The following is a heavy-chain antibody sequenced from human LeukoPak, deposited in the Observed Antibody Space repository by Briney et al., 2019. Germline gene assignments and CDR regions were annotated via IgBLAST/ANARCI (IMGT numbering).Heavy chain of an antibody. CDR2: INHSGST. CDR1: GGSFRDYY. V-gene: IGHV4-34*01. Sequence: SDTLSLTXAVYGGSFRDYYWSWIRQPPGKGLEWIGEINHSGSTNYNPSLKSRVTISLDTSKNQFSLRLTSVTAADTAVYYCAKAPYLSSGSWGQGILVAVSS. CDR3: AKAPYLSSGS. D-gene: IGHD3-22*01. J-gene: IGHJ3*01.